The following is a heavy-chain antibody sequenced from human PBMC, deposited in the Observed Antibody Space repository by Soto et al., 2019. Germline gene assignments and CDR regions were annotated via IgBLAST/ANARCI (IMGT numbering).Heavy chain of an antibody. CDR3: ASGGGYYDSSGYYLSLDY. V-gene: IGHV4-59*01. Sequence: SETLSRTCTVSGGSISNYYWSWIRQPPGKGLEWIGEIYYSGGTNYNPSLKSRVTISVDTSKNQFSLKLSSVTAADPAVYYCASGGGYYDSSGYYLSLDYWGQGTLVTVSS. J-gene: IGHJ4*02. CDR1: GGSISNYY. D-gene: IGHD3-22*01. CDR2: IYYSGGT.